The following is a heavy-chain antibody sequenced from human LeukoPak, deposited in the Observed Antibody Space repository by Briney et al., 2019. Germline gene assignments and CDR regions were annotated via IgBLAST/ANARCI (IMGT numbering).Heavy chain of an antibody. CDR2: INPNSGGT. CDR1: GYTFTGYY. V-gene: IGHV1-2*06. CDR3: ARDGGVSSGYTPKSFDY. D-gene: IGHD3-22*01. J-gene: IGHJ4*02. Sequence: ASVRVSCKASGYTFTGYYMHWVRQAPGQGLEWMGRINPNSGGTNYAQKFQGRVTMTRDTSISTAYMELSRLRSDDTAVYYCARDGGVSSGYTPKSFDYWGQGTLVTVSS.